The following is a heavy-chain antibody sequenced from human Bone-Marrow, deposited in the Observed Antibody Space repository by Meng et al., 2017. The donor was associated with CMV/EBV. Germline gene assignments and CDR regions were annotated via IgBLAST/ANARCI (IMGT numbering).Heavy chain of an antibody. V-gene: IGHV1-69*10. J-gene: IGHJ6*02. D-gene: IGHD2-2*01. Sequence: SVKVSCKASGGTFSSYAISWVRQAPGQGLEWMGGIIPILGIANYAQKFQGRVTITADKSTSTAYMELSSLRSEDTAVYYCARAHRGYQLLYYYYYGMDVWGQGTTATVPS. CDR2: IIPILGIA. CDR3: ARAHRGYQLLYYYYYGMDV. CDR1: GGTFSSYA.